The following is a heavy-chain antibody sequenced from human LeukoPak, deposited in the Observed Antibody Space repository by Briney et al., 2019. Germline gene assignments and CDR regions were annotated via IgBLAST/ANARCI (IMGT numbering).Heavy chain of an antibody. CDR3: ASLAAGSWVFFDY. CDR2: ISSSSSYT. Sequence: GGSLRLSCAASGFTFSDYYMSWIRQAPGKGLEWVSYISSSSSYTNYADSVKGRFTISRDNATNSLYLQMNSLRAEDTAVYYCASLAAGSWVFFDYWGQGTLVTVSS. V-gene: IGHV3-11*06. D-gene: IGHD6-13*01. CDR1: GFTFSDYY. J-gene: IGHJ4*02.